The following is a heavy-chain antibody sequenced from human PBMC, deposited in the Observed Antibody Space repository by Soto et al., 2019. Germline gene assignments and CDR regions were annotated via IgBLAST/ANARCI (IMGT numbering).Heavy chain of an antibody. V-gene: IGHV3-30-3*01. Sequence: QVQLVESGGGVVQPGRSLRLSCAASGFTFSSYAMHWVRQAPGKGLEWVAVISYDGSNKYYADSVKGRFTISRDNSKKTRYLQMNSLRAEDTAVYYCARGPVVVVAATQLGYWGKGTLVTVSS. CDR3: ARGPVVVVAATQLGY. J-gene: IGHJ4*02. D-gene: IGHD2-15*01. CDR2: ISYDGSNK. CDR1: GFTFSSYA.